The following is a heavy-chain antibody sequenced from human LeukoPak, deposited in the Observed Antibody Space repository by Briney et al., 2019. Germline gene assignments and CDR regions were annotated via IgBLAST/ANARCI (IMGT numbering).Heavy chain of an antibody. D-gene: IGHD2-15*01. V-gene: IGHV1-18*01. Sequence: GASVKVSCKASGYTFTSYGISWVRQAPGQGLEWMGWISAYNGNTNYAQKLQGRVTMTTDTSTSTAYMELRSLRSDDTAVYYCARDSSHERLGYCSGGSCYSAYWGQGTLVTVSS. CDR2: ISAYNGNT. J-gene: IGHJ4*02. CDR1: GYTFTSYG. CDR3: ARDSSHERLGYCSGGSCYSAY.